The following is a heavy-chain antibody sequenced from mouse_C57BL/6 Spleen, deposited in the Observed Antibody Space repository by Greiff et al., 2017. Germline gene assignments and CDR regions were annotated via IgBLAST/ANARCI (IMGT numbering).Heavy chain of an antibody. V-gene: IGHV1-50*01. CDR1: GYTFTSYW. CDR3: ARALDD. J-gene: IGHJ2*01. Sequence: QVQLQQPGAELVKPGASVKLSCKASGYTFTSYWMQWVKQRPGQGLEWIGKIDPSDSYTNYNQKFKGKATLTVDTSSSTAYMQLSSLTSEDSAVYYCARALDDWCQGTTRTVSS. CDR2: IDPSDSYT.